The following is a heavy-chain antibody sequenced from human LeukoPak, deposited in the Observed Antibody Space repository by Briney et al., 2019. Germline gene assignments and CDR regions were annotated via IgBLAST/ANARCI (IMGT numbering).Heavy chain of an antibody. CDR3: ARGYRVVGATRPLNYFDY. D-gene: IGHD1-26*01. Sequence: PSETLSLTCTVSGGSISSGSYYWTWIRQPPGKGMEWIGEINHSGSTNYNPSLKSRVTISLDTSKNQFSLRLSSVTAADTAMYYCARGYRVVGATRPLNYFDYWGQGTLVTVSS. V-gene: IGHV4-39*07. J-gene: IGHJ4*02. CDR1: GGSISSGSYY. CDR2: INHSGST.